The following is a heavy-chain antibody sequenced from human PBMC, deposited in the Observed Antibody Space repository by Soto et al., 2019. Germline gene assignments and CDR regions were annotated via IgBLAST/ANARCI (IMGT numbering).Heavy chain of an antibody. D-gene: IGHD4-4*01. V-gene: IGHV4-39*01. CDR3: VRQRTTVIPHAYFDY. CDR1: GGPGRNWNDY. J-gene: IGHJ4*02. CDR2: VYYRGRS. Sequence: SSGSGSLACSGAGGPGRNWNDYWGWIGQSTGKGLEWIGSVYYRGRSYSKSSVKSRITIAVDTSTNQFSLNLNSVTASDTAIYSCVRQRTTVIPHAYFDYWGPGALVTDAS.